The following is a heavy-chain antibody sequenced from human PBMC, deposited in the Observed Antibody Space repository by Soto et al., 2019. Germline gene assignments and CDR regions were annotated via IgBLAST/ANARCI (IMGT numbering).Heavy chain of an antibody. J-gene: IGHJ4*02. V-gene: IGHV3-64D*08. D-gene: IGHD5-18*01. CDR1: GFTFSSYA. CDR3: VKGGRYVDTATSIDY. CDR2: ISSNGGST. Sequence: GGSLRLSCSASGFTFSSYAMHWVRQAPGKGLEYVSAISSNGGSTYYADSVKGRFTISRDNSKNTLYLQMSSLRAEDTAVYYCVKGGRYVDTATSIDYWGQGTLVTVSS.